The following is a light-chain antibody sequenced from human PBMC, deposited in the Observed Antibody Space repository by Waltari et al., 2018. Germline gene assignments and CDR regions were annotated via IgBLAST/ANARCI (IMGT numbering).Light chain of an antibody. J-gene: IGLJ3*02. CDR2: DVN. CDR1: SSDIGASYF. CDR3: SAYTYSSPFAWA. Sequence: QSALTQPASVSGSPGQSITLSCTGTSSDIGASYFISWYQQHPGKAPTLIIFDVNKRPSWISDRFSGSKSGNKASLTISRLQTGDEADYFCSAYTYSSPFAWAFGGGTKVTVL. V-gene: IGLV2-14*03.